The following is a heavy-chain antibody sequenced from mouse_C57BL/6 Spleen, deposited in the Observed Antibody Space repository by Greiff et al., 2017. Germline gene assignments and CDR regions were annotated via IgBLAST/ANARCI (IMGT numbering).Heavy chain of an antibody. CDR2: IHPSDSDT. D-gene: IGHD1-1*01. J-gene: IGHJ2*01. CDR3: AIKITTVVAKDY. Sequence: VQLQQPGAELVKPGASVKVSCKASCFTLPTYWMHWVKQRPGQGLEWIGRIHPSDSDTNYNQKFKGKATLTVDKSSSTAYMQLSSLTSEDSAVYYCAIKITTVVAKDYWGQGTTLTVSS. V-gene: IGHV1-74*01. CDR1: CFTLPTYW.